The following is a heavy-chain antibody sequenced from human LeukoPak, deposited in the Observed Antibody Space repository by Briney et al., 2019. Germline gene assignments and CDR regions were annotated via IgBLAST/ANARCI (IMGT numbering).Heavy chain of an antibody. D-gene: IGHD4-17*01. V-gene: IGHV3-15*01. CDR1: GFTFSNAW. CDR3: TTTSDYGDHKR. CDR2: IKSKTDGGTT. J-gene: IGHJ4*02. Sequence: PGGSLRLSCAASGFTFSNAWMSWVRQAPGKGLEWVGRIKSKTDGGTTDYAAPVKGRFTISRDDSKNTLYLQMNSLKIEDTAVYYCTTTSDYGDHKRWGQGTLVTVSS.